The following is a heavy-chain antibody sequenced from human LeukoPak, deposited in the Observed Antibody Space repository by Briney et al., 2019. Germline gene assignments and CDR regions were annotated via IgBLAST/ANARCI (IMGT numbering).Heavy chain of an antibody. Sequence: GGSLRLSCAASGFTFSSYAMSWVRQAPGKGLEWISAISGSGDSTYYTDSMKCLFTISRDYSTKTMYLQMITLIAEDTAVNYCAKEQYSQIFDYWGQGTLVSVSS. J-gene: IGHJ4*02. CDR2: ISGSGDST. CDR3: AKEQYSQIFDY. D-gene: IGHD5-18*01. V-gene: IGHV3-23*01. CDR1: GFTFSSYA.